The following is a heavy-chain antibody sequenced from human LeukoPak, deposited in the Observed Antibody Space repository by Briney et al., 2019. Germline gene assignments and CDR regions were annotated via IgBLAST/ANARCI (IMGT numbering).Heavy chain of an antibody. J-gene: IGHJ4*02. D-gene: IGHD3-22*01. CDR3: ARDRSGSSGYYSSFDY. V-gene: IGHV4-4*07. CDR1: GDSISSYY. CDR2: PYTSGST. Sequence: PSETLSLTCNVSGDSISSYYWSWIRQPAGKGLEWIGRPYTSGSTNHNPSLKSRITMSVDTSKNQFSLKLSSVTAADTAVYYCARDRSGSSGYYSSFDYWGQGILVTVSS.